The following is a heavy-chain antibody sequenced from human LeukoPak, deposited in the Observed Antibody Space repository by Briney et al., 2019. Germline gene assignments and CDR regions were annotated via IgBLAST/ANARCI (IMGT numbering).Heavy chain of an antibody. D-gene: IGHD3-10*01. CDR2: ISSNSSYI. Sequence: GGSLRLSCAASGFTFSSYSMNWVRQATGKGLEWISSISSNSSYIYYADSVKGRFTISRDNAKNSLYLQMNSLRAEDTAVYYCARTQAMVRGPLDYWGQGTLVTVSS. J-gene: IGHJ4*02. CDR1: GFTFSSYS. V-gene: IGHV3-21*01. CDR3: ARTQAMVRGPLDY.